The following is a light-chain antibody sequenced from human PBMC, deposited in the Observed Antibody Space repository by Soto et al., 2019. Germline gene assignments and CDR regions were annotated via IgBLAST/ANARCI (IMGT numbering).Light chain of an antibody. CDR3: SSVTTSSTLVV. Sequence: QSALNQPASVSGSPGQSSTISCTGTSSDIGGYNFVSWYQHHPGKAPKLMIYEVNNRPSGVSSRFSGSKSGNTASLNISGLQTEDEADYYCSSVTTSSTLVVVGGGTKLTVL. V-gene: IGLV2-14*01. CDR1: SSDIGGYNF. J-gene: IGLJ2*01. CDR2: EVN.